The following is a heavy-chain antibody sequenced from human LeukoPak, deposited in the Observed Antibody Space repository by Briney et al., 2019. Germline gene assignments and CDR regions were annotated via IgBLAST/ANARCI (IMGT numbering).Heavy chain of an antibody. CDR1: RGSFSGYY. J-gene: IGHJ5*02. Sequence: PSETLSLTCAVYRGSFSGYYWSWIRQPPGKGLEWIGEINHSGSTNYNPSLKSRVTISVDTSKNQFSLKLSSVTAADTAVYYCAREGDWFDPWGQGTLVTVSS. V-gene: IGHV4-34*01. CDR2: INHSGST. CDR3: AREGDWFDP.